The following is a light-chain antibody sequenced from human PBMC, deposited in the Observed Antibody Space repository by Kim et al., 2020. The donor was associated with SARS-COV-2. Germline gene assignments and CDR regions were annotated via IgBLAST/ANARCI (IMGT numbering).Light chain of an antibody. CDR3: QQSYSTPRT. CDR2: AAS. V-gene: IGKV1-39*01. J-gene: IGKJ1*01. CDR1: QSISRY. Sequence: DIQMTQSPFSLSASVGDRVTITCRASQSISRYLNWYLQKPGKAPKLLIYAASSLQGGVPSRFSGSGSGTDFTLTISSLQPEDFATYYCQQSYSTPRTFGQGTKVDIK.